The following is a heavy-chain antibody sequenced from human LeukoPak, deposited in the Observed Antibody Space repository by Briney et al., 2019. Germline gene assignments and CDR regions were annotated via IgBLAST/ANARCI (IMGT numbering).Heavy chain of an antibody. CDR2: ISSSSTYI. D-gene: IGHD3-22*01. Sequence: GGSLRLSCAASGFTFSTYSMNWVRQAPGKGLEWVSSISSSSTYIYYADSVRGRFTISRDNAMSSLYLQMNSLGAEDTAVYYCARASYPDYYDSSGPNWFDPWGQGTLVTVSS. CDR1: GFTFSTYS. J-gene: IGHJ5*02. CDR3: ARASYPDYYDSSGPNWFDP. V-gene: IGHV3-21*01.